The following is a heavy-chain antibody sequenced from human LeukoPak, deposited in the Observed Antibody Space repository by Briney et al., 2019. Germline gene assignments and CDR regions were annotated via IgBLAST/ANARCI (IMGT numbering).Heavy chain of an antibody. V-gene: IGHV3-23*01. D-gene: IGHD1-26*01. J-gene: IGHJ4*02. CDR1: GFTFSSYA. Sequence: GGSLRLSCAASGFTFSSYAMSWVRQASGKGLEWVSAISGSGGSTYYADSVKGRFTISRDNSKNTLYLQMNSLRAEDTAVYYCAKARWELLTFSYYFDYWGQGTLVTVSS. CDR3: AKARWELLTFSYYFDY. CDR2: ISGSGGST.